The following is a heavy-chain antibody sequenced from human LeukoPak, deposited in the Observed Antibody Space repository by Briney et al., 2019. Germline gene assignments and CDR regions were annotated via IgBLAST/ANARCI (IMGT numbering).Heavy chain of an antibody. CDR2: ISGSGGST. D-gene: IGHD3-10*01. CDR1: GFTFSSYG. Sequence: PGGSLRLSCAASGFTFSSYGMSWVRQAPGKGLEWVSAISGSGGSTYYADSVKGRFTISRDNAKNSLFLQMNSLRAEDTAVYYCARPYYYSSGSLPYWGQGTLVTVSS. V-gene: IGHV3-23*01. CDR3: ARPYYYSSGSLPY. J-gene: IGHJ4*02.